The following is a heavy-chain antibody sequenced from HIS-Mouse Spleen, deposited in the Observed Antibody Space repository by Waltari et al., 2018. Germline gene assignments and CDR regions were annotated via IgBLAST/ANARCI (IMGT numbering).Heavy chain of an antibody. V-gene: IGHV4-39*07. CDR1: GGSISSSSYY. CDR2: IYYRGST. J-gene: IGHJ2*01. CDR3: AREIPYSSSWYDWYFDL. D-gene: IGHD6-13*01. Sequence: QLQLQESGPGLVKPSETLSLTCTVSGGSISSSSYYWGWIRQPPGKGLAWIGSIYYRGSTSYNPSLKSRVTISVDTSKNQFSRKLSSVTAADTAVYYCAREIPYSSSWYDWYFDLWGRGTLVTVSS.